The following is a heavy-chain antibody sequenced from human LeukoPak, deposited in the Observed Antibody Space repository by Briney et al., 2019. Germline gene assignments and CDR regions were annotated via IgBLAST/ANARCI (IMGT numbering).Heavy chain of an antibody. V-gene: IGHV1-18*01. CDR2: ISAYNGHI. CDR1: GYTFTSYG. D-gene: IGHD3-10*01. Sequence: ASVKVSCKASGYTFTSYGITWVRQAPGQGLEWMGWISAYNGHINYAQKLQGRVTMTTDTSTSTAYMELRSLRSDDTAVYYCASLLGVRGVIRYYFDYWGREPWSPSPQ. CDR3: ASLLGVRGVIRYYFDY. J-gene: IGHJ4*02.